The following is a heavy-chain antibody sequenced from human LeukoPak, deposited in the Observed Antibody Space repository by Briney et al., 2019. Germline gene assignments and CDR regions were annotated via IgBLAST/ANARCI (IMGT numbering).Heavy chain of an antibody. CDR3: ARGENIRREYYFDY. CDR2: IYYSGST. V-gene: IGHV4-59*01. J-gene: IGHJ4*02. D-gene: IGHD3-16*01. CDR1: GGSISSYY. Sequence: SETLSLTCTVSGGSISSYYWSWIRQPPGKGLEWIGYIYYSGSTNYNPSLKSRVTISVDTSKNQFSLELSSVTAADTAVYYCARGENIRREYYFDYWGQGTLVTVSS.